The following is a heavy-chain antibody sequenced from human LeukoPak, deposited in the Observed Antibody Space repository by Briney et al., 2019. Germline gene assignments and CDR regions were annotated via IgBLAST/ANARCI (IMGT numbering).Heavy chain of an antibody. J-gene: IGHJ4*02. CDR1: GGSINSTSNY. CDR3: ARHLTLGYYGSGNFDY. D-gene: IGHD3-10*01. CDR2: IYYSGST. V-gene: IGHV4-39*01. Sequence: SETLSLTCTVSGGSINSTSNYWGWIRQPPGKGLEWIGSIYYSGSTSYNPSLKSRVTISVDTSKNQFSLKLSSVTAADTAVYYCARHLTLGYYGSGNFDYWGQGTLVTVSS.